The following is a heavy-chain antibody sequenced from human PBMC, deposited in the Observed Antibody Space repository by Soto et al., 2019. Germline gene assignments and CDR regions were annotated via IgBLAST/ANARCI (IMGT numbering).Heavy chain of an antibody. CDR1: GFTFSSYA. Sequence: EVQLLESGGGLVQPGGSLRLSCAASGFTFSSYAMSWVRQTPGKGLEWVSAISGGGGNTYYADSVKGRFTISRDNSKKTLYLQMNSLRAEDTAIYYCAKDTDGATYYDFWNYWGQGTLVTVSS. D-gene: IGHD3-3*01. V-gene: IGHV3-23*01. CDR2: ISGGGGNT. CDR3: AKDTDGATYYDFWNY. J-gene: IGHJ4*02.